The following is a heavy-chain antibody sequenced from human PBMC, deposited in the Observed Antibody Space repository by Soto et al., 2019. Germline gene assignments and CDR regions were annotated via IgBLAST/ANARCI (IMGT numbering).Heavy chain of an antibody. J-gene: IGHJ6*02. D-gene: IGHD1-26*01. CDR1: GYTFTSYG. CDR3: ARVHGGTTYYYGMDV. Sequence: ASVKVSCKASGYTFTSYGISWVRQAPGQGLEWMGWISAYNGNTNYAQKLQGRVTVTTDTSTSTAYMELRSLRSDDTAVYYCARVHGGTTYYYGMDVWGQGTTVTVSS. CDR2: ISAYNGNT. V-gene: IGHV1-18*01.